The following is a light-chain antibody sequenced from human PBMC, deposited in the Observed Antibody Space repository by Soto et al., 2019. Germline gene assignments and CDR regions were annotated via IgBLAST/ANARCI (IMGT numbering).Light chain of an antibody. CDR1: QSISNW. Sequence: DIQMTQSPSTLSASVGDRVTITCRASQSISNWLAWYQQKPGKAPKLLIYDASSLESGVPSRFSGSGSGTEFTLTISSLQPDDFATYYCQQYNSYSPWTFAQGTKVEIK. V-gene: IGKV1-5*01. CDR2: DAS. J-gene: IGKJ1*01. CDR3: QQYNSYSPWT.